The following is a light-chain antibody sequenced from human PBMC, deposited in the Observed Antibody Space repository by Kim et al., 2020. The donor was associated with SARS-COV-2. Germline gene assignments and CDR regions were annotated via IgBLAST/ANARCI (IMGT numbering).Light chain of an antibody. CDR2: DVS. Sequence: QSALTQPASVSGSPGQSITISCTGTSSDIGGYNYVSWYQQHPGKAPKLIIYDVSNRPSGISNRFSGSKSGNTASLTISGLQTEDEADYYCNSYTTSATCVFGTGTKVTVL. CDR1: SSDIGGYNY. V-gene: IGLV2-14*03. CDR3: NSYTTSATCV. J-gene: IGLJ1*01.